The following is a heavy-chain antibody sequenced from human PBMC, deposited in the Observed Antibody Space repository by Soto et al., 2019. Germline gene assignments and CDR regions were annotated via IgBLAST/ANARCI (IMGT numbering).Heavy chain of an antibody. CDR1: GGSISSSSYY. CDR3: ARHGWWELLNYYYGVDV. V-gene: IGHV4-39*01. J-gene: IGHJ6*02. Sequence: PSETLSLTCTVSGGSISSSSYYWGWIRQPPGKGLEWIGSIYYSGSTYYNPSLKSRVTISVDTSKNQFSLKLSSVTAADTAVYYCARHGWWELLNYYYGVDVWGQGTTVTVSS. CDR2: IYYSGST. D-gene: IGHD1-26*01.